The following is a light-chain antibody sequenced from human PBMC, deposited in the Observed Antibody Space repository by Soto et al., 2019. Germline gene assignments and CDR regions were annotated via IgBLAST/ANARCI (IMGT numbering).Light chain of an antibody. J-gene: IGKJ2*01. CDR1: QSISTW. CDR2: DAS. Sequence: DIQMTQSPSTLSASVGDGVTITCRASQSISTWLAWYQQKPGKAPKLLIYDASTLESGVPSRFSGSGSGTEFTLTISSLQPDDFATYYCQKYSMYWNTFGQGTKLEIK. CDR3: QKYSMYWNT. V-gene: IGKV1-5*01.